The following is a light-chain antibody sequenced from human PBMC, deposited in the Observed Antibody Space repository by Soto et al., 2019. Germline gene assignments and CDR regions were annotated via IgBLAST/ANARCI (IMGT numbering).Light chain of an antibody. CDR3: QQSYSTPLT. CDR1: QSISSY. Sequence: DIRMTQSPSSLSAALGDGVTITSRASQSISSYLTWYQQKPGKAPKLLIYAASSLQSGVPSRFSGSGSGTDFTLTISSLQPEDFATYYCQQSYSTPLTFGGGTKVDIK. V-gene: IGKV1-39*01. CDR2: AAS. J-gene: IGKJ4*01.